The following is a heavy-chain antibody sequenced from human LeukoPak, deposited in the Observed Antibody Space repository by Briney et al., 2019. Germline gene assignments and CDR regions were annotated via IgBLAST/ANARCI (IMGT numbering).Heavy chain of an antibody. J-gene: IGHJ5*02. CDR1: GGSISSSSYF. Sequence: SETLSLTCSVSGGSISSSSYFWSWIRQPPGKGPEWIGSIYYSGSTYYNPSLKSRVSISVDTSKNQFSLKLNSVTAADTAVYYCARGRGEGRGISMVRGVRAPSYNWFDPWGHGTLVTVSS. CDR2: IYYSGST. D-gene: IGHD3-10*01. CDR3: ARGRGEGRGISMVRGVRAPSYNWFDP. V-gene: IGHV4-39*07.